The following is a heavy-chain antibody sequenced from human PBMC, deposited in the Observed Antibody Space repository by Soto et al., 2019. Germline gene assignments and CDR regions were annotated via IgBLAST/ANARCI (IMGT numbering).Heavy chain of an antibody. CDR3: AISQDRGGRTTFIY. Sequence: GGSLRLSCAVSGFTFDDNAMHWVRQAPEKGLEWVSGINWKSDIGYADSVKGRFTTSRDNAENSLYLQMNSLRAEDTALYYCAISQDRGGRTTFIYWGQGTQVTVSS. CDR1: GFTFDDNA. D-gene: IGHD3-16*01. CDR2: INWKSDI. J-gene: IGHJ4*02. V-gene: IGHV3-9*01.